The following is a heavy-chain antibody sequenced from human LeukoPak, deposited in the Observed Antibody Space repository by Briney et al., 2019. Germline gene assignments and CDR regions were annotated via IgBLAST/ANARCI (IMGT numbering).Heavy chain of an antibody. V-gene: IGHV4-59*01. CDR3: ARDSYSSGWYGY. J-gene: IGHJ4*02. Sequence: SETLSLTCTVSGVSISSYYWSWIRQPPGKGLEWIGYIYYSGSTNYNPSLKSRVTISVDTSKNQFSLKLSSVTAADTAVYYCARDSYSSGWYGYWGQGTLVTVSS. CDR2: IYYSGST. CDR1: GVSISSYY. D-gene: IGHD6-19*01.